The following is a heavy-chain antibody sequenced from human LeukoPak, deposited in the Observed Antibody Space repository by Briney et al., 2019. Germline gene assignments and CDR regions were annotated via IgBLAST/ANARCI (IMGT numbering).Heavy chain of an antibody. CDR1: GYTLTSYY. CDR3: ARLYILTGYSPGYYFDY. CDR2: INPNSGGT. D-gene: IGHD3-9*01. J-gene: IGHJ4*02. Sequence: GASVKVSCKASGYTLTSYYMHWVRQAPGQGLEWMGWINPNSGGTNYAQKFQGRVTMTRDTSISTAYMELSRLRSDDTAVYYCARLYILTGYSPGYYFDYWGQGTLVTVSS. V-gene: IGHV1-2*02.